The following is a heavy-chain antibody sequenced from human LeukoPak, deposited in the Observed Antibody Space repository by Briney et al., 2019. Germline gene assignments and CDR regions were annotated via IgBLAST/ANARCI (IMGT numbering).Heavy chain of an antibody. D-gene: IGHD4-23*01. CDR2: IIPIFGTA. CDR1: GGTFSSYA. CDR3: ARVWVRRWDFDP. Sequence: ASVKVSCKASGGTFSSYAISWVRQAPGQGLEWMGGIIPIFGTANYAQKFQGRVTITADKSTSTAYMELSSLRSEDMAVYYCARVWVRRWDFDPWGQGTLSPSPQ. V-gene: IGHV1-69*06. J-gene: IGHJ5*02.